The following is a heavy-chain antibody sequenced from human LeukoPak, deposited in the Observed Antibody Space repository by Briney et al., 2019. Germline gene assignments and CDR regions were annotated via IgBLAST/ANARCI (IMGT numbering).Heavy chain of an antibody. J-gene: IGHJ5*02. V-gene: IGHV3-64*01. Sequence: GGSLRLSCAASGFTFSSYAMHWVRQAPGKGLEYVSAISSNGGSTYYANSVKGRFTISRDNSKNTLYLQMNSLRAEDTAVYYCAKARGPNWFDPWGQGTLVTVSS. CDR1: GFTFSSYA. CDR2: ISSNGGST. CDR3: AKARGPNWFDP.